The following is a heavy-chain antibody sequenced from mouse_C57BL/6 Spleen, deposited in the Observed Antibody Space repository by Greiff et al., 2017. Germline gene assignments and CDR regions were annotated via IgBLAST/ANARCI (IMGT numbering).Heavy chain of an antibody. J-gene: IGHJ4*01. CDR3: ARESDGYYGIGVDYAMDY. CDR2: ISYDGSN. V-gene: IGHV3-6*01. Sequence: DVKLQESGPGLVKPSQSLSLTCSVTGYSITSGYYWNWIRQFPGNKLEWMGYISYDGSNNYNPSLKNRISITRDTSKNQFFLKLNSVTTEDTATYYCARESDGYYGIGVDYAMDYWGQGTSVTVSS. D-gene: IGHD2-3*01. CDR1: GYSITSGYY.